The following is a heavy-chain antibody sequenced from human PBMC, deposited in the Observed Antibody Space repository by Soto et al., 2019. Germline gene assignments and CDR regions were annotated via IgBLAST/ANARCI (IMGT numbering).Heavy chain of an antibody. CDR3: MLGSGWKDFDY. CDR2: IYHSGST. J-gene: IGHJ4*02. D-gene: IGHD3-22*01. V-gene: IGHV4-30-2*03. Sequence: PSETLSLTCAVSGGSISSGGYSWNWIRQPPGKGLEWIGYIYHSGSTYYNPSLKSRVTISVDTSKNQFSLKLSSVTAADTAVYYCMLGSGWKDFDYWGQGTLVTVSS. CDR1: GGSISSGGYS.